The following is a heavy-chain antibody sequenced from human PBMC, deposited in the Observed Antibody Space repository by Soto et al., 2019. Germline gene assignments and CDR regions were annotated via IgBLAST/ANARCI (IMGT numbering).Heavy chain of an antibody. CDR1: GYTFTSYA. V-gene: IGHV1-3*01. Sequence: QVPLVQSGAEVKKPGASVKVSCKASGYTFTSYAMHWVRQAPGQRLEWMGWINAGNGNTKYSQKFQGRVTITRDTSASTAYMELSSLRSEDTAVYYCASSGAEGYYYGSGSYYNFDYWGQGTLVTVSS. J-gene: IGHJ4*02. D-gene: IGHD3-10*01. CDR2: INAGNGNT. CDR3: ASSGAEGYYYGSGSYYNFDY.